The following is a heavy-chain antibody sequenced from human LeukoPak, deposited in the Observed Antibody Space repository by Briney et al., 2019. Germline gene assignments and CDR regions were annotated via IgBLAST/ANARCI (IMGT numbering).Heavy chain of an antibody. CDR2: INPNSGGT. CDR3: AKDQGRGYTYGLYYFDY. V-gene: IGHV1-2*02. D-gene: IGHD5-18*01. J-gene: IGHJ4*02. CDR1: GYTFTAHD. Sequence: ASVTVSCKTSGYTFTAHDIFWVRQAAGQGLEWMGWINPNSGGTNYAQKFQGRVTMTRDTSSSTAYMELSRLRSDDTAMYYCAKDQGRGYTYGLYYFDYWGQGTLVTVSS.